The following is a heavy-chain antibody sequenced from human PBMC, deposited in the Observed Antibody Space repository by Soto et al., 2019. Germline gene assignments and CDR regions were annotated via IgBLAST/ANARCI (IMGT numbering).Heavy chain of an antibody. J-gene: IGHJ4*02. CDR3: ARESEDLTSNFDY. Sequence: EVQLVESGGGLVKPGGSLRLSCAASGFTFTRYSMNWVRQAPGKGLEWVSSISSTTNYIYYGDSMKGRFTISRDNAKNSLYLETNCLSAEDTAVYYCARESEDLTSNFDYWGQGTLVTVSS. V-gene: IGHV3-21*06. CDR1: GFTFTRYS. CDR2: ISSTTNYI.